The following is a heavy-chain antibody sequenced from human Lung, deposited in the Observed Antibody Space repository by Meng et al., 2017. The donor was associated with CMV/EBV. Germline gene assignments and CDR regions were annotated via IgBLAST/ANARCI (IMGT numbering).Heavy chain of an antibody. D-gene: IGHD6-6*01. V-gene: IGHV4-34*01. J-gene: IGHJ4*02. CDR3: ARQYSSSYYSDY. CDR2: IRHSGDIT. Sequence: SQXXXLTXGIYGGSLSGYYWSWIRQTPGKGLEWIGEIRHSGDITNYNPSLKGRVTISIDTSKKQFSLKLSAVTAADTAVYYCARQYSSSYYSDYWGQGTLVTVSS. CDR1: GGSLSGYY.